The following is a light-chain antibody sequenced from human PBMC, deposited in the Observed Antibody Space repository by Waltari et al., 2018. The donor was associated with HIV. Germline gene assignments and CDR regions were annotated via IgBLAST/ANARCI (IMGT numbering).Light chain of an antibody. V-gene: IGLV7-46*01. CDR2: DTI. J-gene: IGLJ2*01. Sequence: QAVVTQEPSLTVSPGGTVTLTCGSTNGAVPSGPYPYWFQQKPGQAPRTLIYDTINKQSWTPARFSGSLLGGRADLTLSGAQPEDEAEYYCLLSYSGARPHVVFGGGTKLTVL. CDR3: LLSYSGARPHVV. CDR1: NGAVPSGPY.